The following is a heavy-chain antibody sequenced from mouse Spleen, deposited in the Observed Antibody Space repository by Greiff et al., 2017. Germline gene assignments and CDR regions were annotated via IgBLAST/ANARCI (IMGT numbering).Heavy chain of an antibody. J-gene: IGHJ2*01. CDR1: GYTFTSYG. V-gene: IGHV1-81*01. CDR3: AREGYYGNYFDY. Sequence: QVQLKQSGAELARPGASVKLSCKASGYTFTSYGISWVKQRTGQGLEWIGEIYPRSGNTYYNEKFKGKATLTADKSSSTAYMELRSLTSEDSAVYFCAREGYYGNYFDYWGQGTTLTVSS. CDR2: IYPRSGNT. D-gene: IGHD2-1*01.